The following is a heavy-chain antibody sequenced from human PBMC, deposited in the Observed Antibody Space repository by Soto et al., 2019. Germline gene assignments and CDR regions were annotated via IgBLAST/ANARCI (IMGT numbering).Heavy chain of an antibody. V-gene: IGHV3-48*02. J-gene: IGHJ4*02. CDR1: GFTLSNYS. Sequence: EVQLVESGGRLVQPGGSLRLSCAASGFTLSNYSMNWARQAPGKGLEWVSYISSSSSTIYYADSVKGRFTISRDNAKNSLYLQMNSLRDEATAVYDCVRGGAFKIDYWGQGTLVTVSS. D-gene: IGHD3-16*01. CDR3: VRGGAFKIDY. CDR2: ISSSSSTI.